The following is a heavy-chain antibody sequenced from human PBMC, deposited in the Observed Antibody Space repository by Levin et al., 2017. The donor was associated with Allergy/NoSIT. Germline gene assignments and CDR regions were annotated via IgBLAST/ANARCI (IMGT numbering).Heavy chain of an antibody. CDR2: IDWNGDG. D-gene: IGHD1-26*01. Sequence: QTLSLTCTFSGFSLSTSGMCVGWSRQPPEKALEWRALIDWNGDGYYRPSLSTRLTLSKYTSKNQMVRTMTNMDPADTATYYCARSYYTCRFFQYYSDYWGQGTVVPVSS. V-gene: IGHV2-70*01. CDR1: GFSLSTSGMC. CDR3: ARSYYTCRFFQYYSDY. J-gene: IGHJ4*02.